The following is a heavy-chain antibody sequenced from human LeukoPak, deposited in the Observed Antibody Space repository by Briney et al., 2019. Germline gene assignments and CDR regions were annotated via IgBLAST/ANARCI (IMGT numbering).Heavy chain of an antibody. CDR1: GGSINSYY. CDR3: ARLRSGMDV. V-gene: IGHV4-59*01. CDR2: VYNSGST. J-gene: IGHJ6*02. Sequence: SETLSLTCTVSGGSINSYYWTWIRQPPGKGLEWIANVYNSGSTNYNPSLKSRVTISVDMIKNQFSLKLTSVTAADTAVYYCARLRSGMDVWGQGTTVTVSS.